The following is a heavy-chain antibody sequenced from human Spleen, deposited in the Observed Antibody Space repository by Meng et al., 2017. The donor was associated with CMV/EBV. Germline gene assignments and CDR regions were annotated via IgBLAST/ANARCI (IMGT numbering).Heavy chain of an antibody. Sequence: SGYSFSNYSIAWVRQMPGKGLEWMGVIYPGDSDTTYSPSFQGQVTISVDKSINTAYLQWSSLKASDTAIYYCARRLSRGSSSRWFDPWGQGTLVTVSS. V-gene: IGHV5-51*01. D-gene: IGHD1-26*01. CDR3: ARRLSRGSSSRWFDP. CDR1: GYSFSNYS. CDR2: IYPGDSDT. J-gene: IGHJ5*02.